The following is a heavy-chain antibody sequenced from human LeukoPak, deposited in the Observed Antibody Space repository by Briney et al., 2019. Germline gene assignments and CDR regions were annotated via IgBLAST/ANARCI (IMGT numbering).Heavy chain of an antibody. J-gene: IGHJ5*02. Sequence: ASVKVSCKASGYTFTGYYMHWVRQAPGQGLEWMGIINPSGGSTSYAQKFQGRVTMTRDTSTSTVYMELSSLRSEDTAVYYCARAQRMGRYSYYYGSGSLYNWFDPWGQGTLVTVSS. CDR1: GYTFTGYY. V-gene: IGHV1-46*01. CDR3: ARAQRMGRYSYYYGSGSLYNWFDP. CDR2: INPSGGST. D-gene: IGHD3-10*01.